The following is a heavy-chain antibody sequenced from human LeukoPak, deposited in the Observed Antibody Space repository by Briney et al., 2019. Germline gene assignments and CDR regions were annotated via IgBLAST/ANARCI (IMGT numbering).Heavy chain of an antibody. J-gene: IGHJ4*02. D-gene: IGHD2-2*01. CDR2: IYYSGTT. CDR3: ARYQLGTMIEY. V-gene: IGHV4-59*08. CDR1: GASISSYY. Sequence: SQTLSLTCTVSGASISSYYWSWIRQPPGKGLEWIGYIYYSGTTNYNPSLKSRVTISLDTSKNQFSLKLSSVTAADTAVYYCARYQLGTMIEYWGQGTLVTVSS.